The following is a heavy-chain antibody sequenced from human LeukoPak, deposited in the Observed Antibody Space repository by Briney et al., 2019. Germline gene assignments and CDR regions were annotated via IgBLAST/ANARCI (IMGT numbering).Heavy chain of an antibody. CDR2: IDNGGSYT. D-gene: IGHD3-22*01. V-gene: IGHV3-74*01. CDR1: GFIFSSKW. J-gene: IGHJ4*02. CDR3: ARDLPISDSSGYYLDY. Sequence: GGSLRLSCAASGFIFSSKWIHWVRQAPGKGLEWVSRIDNGGSYTSYADSVKGRFTISRDNAKNTLYLQINSLRAEDTAVYYCARDLPISDSSGYYLDYWGQGTVVTVSS.